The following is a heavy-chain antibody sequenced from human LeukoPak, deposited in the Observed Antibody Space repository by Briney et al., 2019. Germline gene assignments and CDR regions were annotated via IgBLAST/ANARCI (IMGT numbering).Heavy chain of an antibody. CDR1: GFTFSSYA. CDR3: AKGRYDFWSGYLTD. V-gene: IGHV3-23*01. CDR2: ISGSGGST. Sequence: GGSLRLSCAASGFTFSSYAMSWVRQAPGKGLEWVSAISGSGGSTYYADSVKGRFTISRDNSKNTLYLQINSLRAEDTAVYYCAKGRYDFWSGYLTDWGQGTLVTVSS. J-gene: IGHJ4*02. D-gene: IGHD3-3*01.